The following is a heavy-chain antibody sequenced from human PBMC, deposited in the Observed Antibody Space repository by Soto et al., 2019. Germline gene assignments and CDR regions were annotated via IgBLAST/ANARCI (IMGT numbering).Heavy chain of an antibody. CDR2: IIPIFGTA. CDR1: GGTFSSYA. V-gene: IGHV1-69*06. Sequence: ASVKVSCKASGGTFSSYAISWVRQAPGQGLEWMGGIIPIFGTANYAQKFQGRVTITADKSTSTAYMELSSLRSEDTAVYYCASFGEFYYDSSGYYYGMDVWGRGTTVTVSS. D-gene: IGHD3-22*01. J-gene: IGHJ6*02. CDR3: ASFGEFYYDSSGYYYGMDV.